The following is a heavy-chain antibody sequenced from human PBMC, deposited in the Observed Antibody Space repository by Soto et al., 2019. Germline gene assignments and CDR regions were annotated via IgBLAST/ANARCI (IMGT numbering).Heavy chain of an antibody. J-gene: IGHJ5*02. CDR2: INHSEST. V-gene: IGHV4-34*01. Sequence: SETLSLTCAVYGGSFSGYYWSWIRQPPGKGLEWIGEINHSESTNYNPSLKSRVNISVDTSKNQFSLKLSSVTAADTAVYYCARVATVTTEWFDPWGQGTLVTVSS. D-gene: IGHD4-17*01. CDR3: ARVATVTTEWFDP. CDR1: GGSFSGYY.